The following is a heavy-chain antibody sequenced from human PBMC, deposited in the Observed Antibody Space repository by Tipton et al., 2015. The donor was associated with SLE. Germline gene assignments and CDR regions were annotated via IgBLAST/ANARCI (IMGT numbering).Heavy chain of an antibody. CDR2: INHSGST. CDR3: ARGRGGEHFDY. V-gene: IGHV4-39*07. CDR1: GGSISSGSYY. J-gene: IGHJ4*02. Sequence: LRLSCTVSGGSISSGSYYWNWIRQPPGKGLEWIGEINHSGSTNYKPSLKSRVTISVDTSKNQFSLKLSSVTAADTAVYYCARGRGGEHFDYWGQGTLVTVSS. D-gene: IGHD7-27*01.